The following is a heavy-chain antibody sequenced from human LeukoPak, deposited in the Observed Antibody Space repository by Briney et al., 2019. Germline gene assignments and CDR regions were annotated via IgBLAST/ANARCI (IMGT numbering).Heavy chain of an antibody. CDR2: ISAYNGNT. J-gene: IGHJ4*02. CDR1: GYTFTSYG. Sequence: ASVKVSCKASGYTFTSYGISWVRQAPGQGLEWMGWISAYNGNTNYAQKLQGRVTMTTDTSTSTAYMELRGLRSDDTAVYYCARDFEAPRYCSSTSCYLDYWGQGTLVTVSS. V-gene: IGHV1-18*01. CDR3: ARDFEAPRYCSSTSCYLDY. D-gene: IGHD2-2*01.